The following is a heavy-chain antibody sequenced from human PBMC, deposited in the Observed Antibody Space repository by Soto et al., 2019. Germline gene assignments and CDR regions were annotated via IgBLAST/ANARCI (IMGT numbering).Heavy chain of an antibody. CDR2: ISGSGGST. Sequence: PGWSLRLSCAASGFTFSSYAMSWVRQAPGKGLEWVSAISGSGGSTYYADSVKGRFTISRDNSKNTLYLQMNSLRAEDTAVYYCAKVTSNYDFWSGYLPNYFDYWGQGNMVTVSS. J-gene: IGHJ4*02. CDR1: GFTFSSYA. CDR3: AKVTSNYDFWSGYLPNYFDY. V-gene: IGHV3-23*01. D-gene: IGHD3-3*01.